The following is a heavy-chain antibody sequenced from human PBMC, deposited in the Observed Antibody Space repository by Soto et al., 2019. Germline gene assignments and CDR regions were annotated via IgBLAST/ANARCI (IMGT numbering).Heavy chain of an antibody. D-gene: IGHD3-22*01. CDR1: GFTFSSYA. Sequence: PGGSLRLSCAASGFTFSSYAMHWVRQAPGKGLEWVAVISYDGSNKYYADSVKGRFTISRDNSKNTPYLQMNSLRAEDTAVYYCARDQYYYDSSGIFDIWGQGTMVTVSS. CDR3: ARDQYYYDSSGIFDI. V-gene: IGHV3-30-3*01. CDR2: ISYDGSNK. J-gene: IGHJ3*02.